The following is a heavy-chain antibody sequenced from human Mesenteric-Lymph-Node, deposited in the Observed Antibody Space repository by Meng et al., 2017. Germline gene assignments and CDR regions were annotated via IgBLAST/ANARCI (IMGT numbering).Heavy chain of an antibody. CDR1: GFTFSSYA. V-gene: IGHV3-30*04. CDR3: ARDWVQAGDFDY. D-gene: IGHD3-16*01. Sequence: GGSLRLSCAASGFTFSSYAMHWVRQAPGKGLEWVAVISYDGSIKYYADSVKGRFTISRDNSKNTLYLQMNSLRPEDTALYYCARDWVQAGDFDYWGQGTLVTVSS. J-gene: IGHJ4*02. CDR2: ISYDGSIK.